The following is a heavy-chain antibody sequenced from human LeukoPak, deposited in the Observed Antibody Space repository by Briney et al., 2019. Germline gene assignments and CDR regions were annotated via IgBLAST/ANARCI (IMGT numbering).Heavy chain of an antibody. D-gene: IGHD2-2*02. V-gene: IGHV1-69*05. Sequence: ASVKVSCKASGGTFSSYAISWVRQAPGQGLEWMGGIIPIFGTANYAQKFQGRVTITTDESTSTAYMELSSLRSEDTAVYYCARGRTPVLGYCSSTSCYMFGFDYWGQGTLVTVSS. CDR2: IIPIFGTA. CDR3: ARGRTPVLGYCSSTSCYMFGFDY. J-gene: IGHJ4*02. CDR1: GGTFSSYA.